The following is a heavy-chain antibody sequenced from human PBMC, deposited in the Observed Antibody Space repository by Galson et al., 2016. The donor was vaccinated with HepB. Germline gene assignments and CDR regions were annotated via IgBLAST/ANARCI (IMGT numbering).Heavy chain of an antibody. Sequence: PALVKPTQTLTLTCTFSGFSLSTSGMRVSWIRKPPGKALEWLARIDWDDDKFYSTSLKTRLTISKDTSKNQVVLTMTNMDPVDTATYYCARTLLPGAAFDIWGQGTMVTVSS. CDR3: ARTLLPGAAFDI. D-gene: IGHD2-15*01. CDR2: IDWDDDK. J-gene: IGHJ3*02. CDR1: GFSLSTSGMR. V-gene: IGHV2-70*04.